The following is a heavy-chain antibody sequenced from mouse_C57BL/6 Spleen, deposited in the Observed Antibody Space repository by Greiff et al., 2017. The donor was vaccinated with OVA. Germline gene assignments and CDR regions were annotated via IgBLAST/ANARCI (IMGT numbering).Heavy chain of an antibody. V-gene: IGHV1-55*01. D-gene: IGHD2-4*01. CDR3: ARSEYDYVFFDY. J-gene: IGHJ2*01. Sequence: QVQLQQPGAELVKPGASVKMSCKASGYTFTSYWITWVKQRPGQGLEWIGDIYPGSGSTNYNEKFKSKATLPVDTSSSTAYMQLSSLTSEDSAVYYCARSEYDYVFFDYWGQGTTLTVSS. CDR1: GYTFTSYW. CDR2: IYPGSGST.